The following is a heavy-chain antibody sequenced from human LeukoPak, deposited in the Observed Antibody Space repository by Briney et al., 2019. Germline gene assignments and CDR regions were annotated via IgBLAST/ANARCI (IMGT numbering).Heavy chain of an antibody. CDR3: ARVREEYYYDSSGYYPDY. Sequence: SETLSLTCAVYGGSFSGYYWSWIRQPPGKGLEWIGEINHSGSTNYNPSLKSRVTISVDTSKNQFSLKLSSVTAADTAVYYCARVREEYYYDSSGYYPDYWGQGTLVTVSS. CDR1: GGSFSGYY. V-gene: IGHV4-34*01. D-gene: IGHD3-22*01. J-gene: IGHJ4*02. CDR2: INHSGST.